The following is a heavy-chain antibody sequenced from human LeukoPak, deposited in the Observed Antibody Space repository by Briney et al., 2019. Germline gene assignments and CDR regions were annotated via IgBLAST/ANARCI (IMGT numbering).Heavy chain of an antibody. Sequence: PGRSLRLSCAASGFTFSSYAMHWVRQAPGKGLEWVAVISYDGSNKYYADSVKGRFTISRDNSKNTLYLQMNSLRAEDTAVYYCARDPLVVGATLPDYWGQGTLVTVSS. V-gene: IGHV3-30-3*01. D-gene: IGHD1-26*01. CDR3: ARDPLVVGATLPDY. J-gene: IGHJ4*02. CDR1: GFTFSSYA. CDR2: ISYDGSNK.